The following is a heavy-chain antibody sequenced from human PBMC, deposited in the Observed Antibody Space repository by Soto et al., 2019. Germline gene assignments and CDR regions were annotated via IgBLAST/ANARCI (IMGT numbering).Heavy chain of an antibody. J-gene: IGHJ4*02. CDR3: AHIGGSANYYPYYFDS. V-gene: IGHV2-5*02. CDR1: GFSLSTSGVG. D-gene: IGHD3-10*01. CDR2: IYWDDDK. Sequence: QITLKESGPTLVKPTQTLTLTCTFSGFSLSTSGVGVTWIRQPPGKALEWLALIYWDDDKRYSPSLKTRLTITKDTSRNQVVLTMTNMDPLDTATYYCAHIGGSANYYPYYFDSWGQGSLVTVSS.